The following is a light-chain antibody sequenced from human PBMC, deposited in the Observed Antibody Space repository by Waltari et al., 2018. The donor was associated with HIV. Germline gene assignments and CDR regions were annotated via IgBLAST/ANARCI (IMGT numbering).Light chain of an antibody. Sequence: SYVLTQPPSVSVAPGQTARITCGGNNIGSKSVHWYQQKPGQAPVLVVYDDGDRPSGIPERFSGSNSGNTATLTISRVEAGEEADYYCQVWDSSSDHVVFGGGTKLTVL. J-gene: IGLJ2*01. CDR2: DDG. CDR3: QVWDSSSDHVV. V-gene: IGLV3-21*02. CDR1: NIGSKS.